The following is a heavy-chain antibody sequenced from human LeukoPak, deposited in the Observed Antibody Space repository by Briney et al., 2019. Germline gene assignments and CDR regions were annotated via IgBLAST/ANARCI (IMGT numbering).Heavy chain of an antibody. CDR2: ISGSGGST. Sequence: GGSLRLSCAASGFTFSSYAMSWVRQAPGKGLEWVSAISGSGGSTYYADPVKGRFTISRDNSKNTLYLQMNSLRAEDTAVYYCAKRRPGGPYDSSGYYSPWGQGTLVTVSS. CDR1: GFTFSSYA. J-gene: IGHJ5*02. CDR3: AKRRPGGPYDSSGYYSP. D-gene: IGHD3-22*01. V-gene: IGHV3-23*01.